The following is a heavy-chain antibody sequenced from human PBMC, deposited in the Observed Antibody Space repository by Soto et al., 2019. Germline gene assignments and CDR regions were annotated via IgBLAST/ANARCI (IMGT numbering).Heavy chain of an antibody. CDR2: IKQEGSEK. V-gene: IGHV3-7*03. CDR3: ARGYSIDY. D-gene: IGHD5-18*01. J-gene: IGHJ4*02. Sequence: WGSLRLSCAASGFTFSSYWMTWVRQAPGKGLEWVANIKQEGSEKYYVDSVKGRFTISRDDAKNSLYLQMNTLRAEDTAVYYCARGYSIDYWGQGTLVTVSS. CDR1: GFTFSSYW.